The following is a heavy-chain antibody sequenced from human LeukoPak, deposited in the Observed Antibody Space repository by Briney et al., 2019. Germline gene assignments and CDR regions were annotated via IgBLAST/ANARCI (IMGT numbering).Heavy chain of an antibody. CDR3: ARGGDYDIFGDYYYYYMDV. Sequence: SETLSLTCAVYGRSFSGYYWSWIRQPPGKGLEWIGEINHSGSTNYNPSLKGRVTISVDTSKNQFSLKLSSVTAADTAVYYCARGGDYDIFGDYYYYYMDVWGKGTTVTVSS. CDR2: INHSGST. V-gene: IGHV4-34*01. D-gene: IGHD3-9*01. CDR1: GRSFSGYY. J-gene: IGHJ6*03.